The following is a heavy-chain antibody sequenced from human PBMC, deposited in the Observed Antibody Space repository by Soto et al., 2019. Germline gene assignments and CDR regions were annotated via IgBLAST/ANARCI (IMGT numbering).Heavy chain of an antibody. D-gene: IGHD2-21*01. V-gene: IGHV3-74*01. CDR3: LRGDGDRYDGHGYLGRH. J-gene: IGHJ4*02. CDR1: GFTFSSYW. CDR2: MNMDGNRI. Sequence: HPGGSLRLSCAASGFTFSSYWMHWVRQAPGKGLGWVSRMNMDGNRISYVDSVKGRCTISRDNAKNTFYMEMNSARVEDTSVFYFLRGDGDRYDGHGYLGRHWGQGSLVTVSS.